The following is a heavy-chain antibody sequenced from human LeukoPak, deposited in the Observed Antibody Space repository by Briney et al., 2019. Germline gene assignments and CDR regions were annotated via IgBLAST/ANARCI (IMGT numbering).Heavy chain of an antibody. Sequence: GGSLRLSCAASGFTFSNYWMSWVRQAPGKGLEWVANIKQDGSEKYYVDSVKGRFTISRDNAKNSLYLQMNSLRAGDTAVYYCARESSGWYGSHGMDVWGQGTTVTVSS. J-gene: IGHJ6*02. D-gene: IGHD6-19*01. V-gene: IGHV3-7*05. CDR2: IKQDGSEK. CDR1: GFTFSNYW. CDR3: ARESSGWYGSHGMDV.